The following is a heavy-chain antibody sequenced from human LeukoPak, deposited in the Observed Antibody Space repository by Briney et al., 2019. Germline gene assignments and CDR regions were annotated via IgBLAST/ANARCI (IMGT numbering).Heavy chain of an antibody. CDR3: ARETRESRYFDL. V-gene: IGHV4-4*07. CDR1: DGSISNYF. J-gene: IGHJ2*01. D-gene: IGHD4-23*01. CDR2: IHASGST. Sequence: SETLSLTCTVSDGSISNYFWCWIRQPAGKGLEWIGRIHASGSTNYNSSLKTRVAMSLDTSKNHSSLNLTSVTAADTAVYYCARETRESRYFDLWGRGTPVTVSS.